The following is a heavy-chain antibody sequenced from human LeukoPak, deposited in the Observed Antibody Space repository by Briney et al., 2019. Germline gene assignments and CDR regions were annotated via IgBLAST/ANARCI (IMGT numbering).Heavy chain of an antibody. V-gene: IGHV3-7*01. D-gene: IGHD6-19*01. CDR2: IKQDGSGK. CDR3: AREVNLQWLALFDY. CDR1: GFTFSSYW. Sequence: GGSLRLSCAASGFTFSSYWMSWVRQAPGKGLEWVANIKQDGSGKYYVDSVKGRFTISRDNAKNSLYLQMNSLRAEDTAVYYCAREVNLQWLALFDYWGQGTLVTVSS. J-gene: IGHJ4*02.